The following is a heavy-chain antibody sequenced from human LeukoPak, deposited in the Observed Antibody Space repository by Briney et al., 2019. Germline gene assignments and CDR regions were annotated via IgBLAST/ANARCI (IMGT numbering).Heavy chain of an antibody. D-gene: IGHD3-3*01. J-gene: IGHJ4*02. CDR3: ARAANYDFWSGYYHFDY. CDR1: GGSISSYY. V-gene: IGHV4-59*01. Sequence: SETLSLTCTVSGGSISSYYWSWIRQPPGKGLEWIGYIYYSGSTNYNPSLKSRVTISVVTSKNQFSLKLSSVTAADTAVYYCARAANYDFWSGYYHFDYWGQRTLVTVSS. CDR2: IYYSGST.